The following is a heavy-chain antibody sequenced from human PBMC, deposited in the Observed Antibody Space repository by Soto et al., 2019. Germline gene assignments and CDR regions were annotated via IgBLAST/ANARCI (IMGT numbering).Heavy chain of an antibody. CDR2: IYYSGST. Sequence: SETLSLTCTVSGGSISSGDYYWSWIRQPPGKGLEWIGYIYYSGSTYYNPSLKSRVTISVDTSKNQFSLKLSSVTAADTAVYYCAREGYDFWSGYYSWFDPWGQGTLVTVSS. CDR1: GGSISSGDYY. J-gene: IGHJ5*02. D-gene: IGHD3-3*01. V-gene: IGHV4-30-4*01. CDR3: AREGYDFWSGYYSWFDP.